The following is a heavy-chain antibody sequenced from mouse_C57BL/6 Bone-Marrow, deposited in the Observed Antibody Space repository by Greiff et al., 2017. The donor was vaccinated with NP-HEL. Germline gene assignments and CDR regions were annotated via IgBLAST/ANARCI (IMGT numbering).Heavy chain of an antibody. Sequence: QVQLQQPGAELVMPGASVKLSCKASGYTFTSYWMHWVKQRPGQGLEWIGEIDPSDSYTNYNQKFKGKSTLTVDKSSSTAYMQLSSLTSEDSAVYYCARSGLLWLRGAMDYWGQGTSVTVSS. V-gene: IGHV1-69*01. CDR2: IDPSDSYT. J-gene: IGHJ4*01. D-gene: IGHD2-2*01. CDR1: GYTFTSYW. CDR3: ARSGLLWLRGAMDY.